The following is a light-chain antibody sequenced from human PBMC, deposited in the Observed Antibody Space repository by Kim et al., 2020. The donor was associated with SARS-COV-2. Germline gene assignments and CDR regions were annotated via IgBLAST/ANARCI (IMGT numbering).Light chain of an antibody. CDR2: GNS. CDR3: QSYDSSLSVV. V-gene: IGLV1-40*01. J-gene: IGLJ2*01. CDR1: SSNIGAGYV. Sequence: GQRVTIASTGGSSNIGAGYVVHWYQQLPGAAPKLLIYGNSNRPSGVPDRFSGSKSGTSASLAITGVQAEDEADYYCQSYDSSLSVVFGGGTQLTVL.